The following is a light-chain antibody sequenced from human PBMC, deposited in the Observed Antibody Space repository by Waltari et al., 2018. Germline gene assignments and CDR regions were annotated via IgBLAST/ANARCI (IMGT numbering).Light chain of an antibody. J-gene: IGKJ1*01. CDR1: QCISTY. V-gene: IGKV1-39*01. Sequence: DIQMTQSPFFLSASVGDRVTISCRASQCISTYISWYQQKLGKAPRLLVFPPSKVHTGVSSRFSGSVAGSEFTLTITSLQPEDVATYYCLQSYSIPPTFGQGTKVEV. CDR3: LQSYSIPPT. CDR2: PPS.